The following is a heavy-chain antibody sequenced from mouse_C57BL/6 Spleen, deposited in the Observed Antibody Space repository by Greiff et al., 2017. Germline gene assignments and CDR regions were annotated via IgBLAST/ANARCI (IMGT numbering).Heavy chain of an antibody. CDR1: GFTFSSYA. CDR2: ISDGGSYT. D-gene: IGHD2-4*01. CDR3: ASGRDYDYTYAMDY. V-gene: IGHV5-4*01. J-gene: IGHJ4*01. Sequence: VQLKESGGGLVKPGGSLKLSCAASGFTFSSYAMSWVRQTPEKRLEWVATISDGGSYTYYPDNVKGRFTISRDNAKNNLYLQMSHLKSEDTAMYYCASGRDYDYTYAMDYWGQGTSVTVSS.